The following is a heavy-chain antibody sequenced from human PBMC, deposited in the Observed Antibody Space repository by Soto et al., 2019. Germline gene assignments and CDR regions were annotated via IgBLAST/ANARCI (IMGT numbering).Heavy chain of an antibody. D-gene: IGHD3-10*01. V-gene: IGHV4-34*01. CDR3: ARGGNYYYGMDV. CDR2: INHSGST. Sequence: SETLSLTCAVYGGSFSGYYWSWIRQPPGKGLEWIGEINHSGSTNYNPSLKSRVTISVDTSKNQFSLKLSSVTAADTAVYYCARGGNYYYGMDVWGQGTTVTVS. CDR1: GGSFSGYY. J-gene: IGHJ6*02.